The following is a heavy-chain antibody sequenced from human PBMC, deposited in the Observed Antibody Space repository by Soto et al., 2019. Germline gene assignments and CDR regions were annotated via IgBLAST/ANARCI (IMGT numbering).Heavy chain of an antibody. V-gene: IGHV3-23*01. CDR3: ARWSGYADA. D-gene: IGHD4-17*01. Sequence: PGGSLRLSCAASGFTFSNYAMSWVRQAPGKGLEWVSAISGGGTTTYYADSVKGRFTISRDNSKNTLYLQMYSLRADDTAVYYCARWSGYADAWGQGTLVTVSS. CDR2: ISGGGTTT. J-gene: IGHJ4*02. CDR1: GFTFSNYA.